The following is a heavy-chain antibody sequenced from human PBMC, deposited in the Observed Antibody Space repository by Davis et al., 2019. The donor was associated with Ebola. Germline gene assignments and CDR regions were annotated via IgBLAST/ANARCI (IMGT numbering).Heavy chain of an antibody. Sequence: SEILSLTCTVSGGSISSYYWSWIRQPPGKGLEWIGYIYYSGSTNYNPSLKSRVTISVDTSKNQFSLKLSSVTAADTAVYYCARAKWRDSRLTLGYWGQGTLVTVSS. CDR1: GGSISSYY. D-gene: IGHD5-12*01. CDR3: ARAKWRDSRLTLGY. CDR2: IYYSGST. J-gene: IGHJ4*02. V-gene: IGHV4-59*01.